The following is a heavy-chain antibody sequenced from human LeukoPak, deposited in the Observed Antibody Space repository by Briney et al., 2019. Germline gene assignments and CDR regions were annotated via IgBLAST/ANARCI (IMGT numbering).Heavy chain of an antibody. CDR2: ISAYNGNT. CDR1: GYTFTSYG. V-gene: IGHV1-18*01. Sequence: GASVKVSYKASGYTFTSYGISWVRQAPGQGLEWMGWISAYNGNTNYAQELQGRVTMTTDTSTSTAYMELRSLRSDDTAVYYCARDGLWFENDYYYYGMDVWGQGTTVTVSS. D-gene: IGHD3-10*01. J-gene: IGHJ6*02. CDR3: ARDGLWFENDYYYYGMDV.